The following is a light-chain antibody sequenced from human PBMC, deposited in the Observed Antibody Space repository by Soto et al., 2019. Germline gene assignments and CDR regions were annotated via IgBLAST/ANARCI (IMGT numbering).Light chain of an antibody. CDR1: QSVSSK. Sequence: EIVMTQSPATLSVSPGERATLSCRASQSVSSKLAWYQQRPGQAPRLLIYDASARATGIPVRFSGSGSGTEFTLTISSLQSEDFAVYYCQQYANWPPYTFGQGTKLEIK. CDR3: QQYANWPPYT. J-gene: IGKJ2*01. V-gene: IGKV3-15*01. CDR2: DAS.